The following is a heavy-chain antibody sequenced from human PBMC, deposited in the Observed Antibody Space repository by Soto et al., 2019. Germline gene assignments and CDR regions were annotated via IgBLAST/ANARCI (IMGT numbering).Heavy chain of an antibody. J-gene: IGHJ5*02. Sequence: PSETLSLTCTVSGGSISSGDYYWSWIRQPPGKGLEWIGYIYYSGSTYYNPSLKSRVTISVDTSKNQFSLKLSSVTAADTAVYYCARVKYQLRDNWFDPWGQGTLVTVSS. D-gene: IGHD2-2*01. V-gene: IGHV4-30-4*01. CDR1: GGSISSGDYY. CDR2: IYYSGST. CDR3: ARVKYQLRDNWFDP.